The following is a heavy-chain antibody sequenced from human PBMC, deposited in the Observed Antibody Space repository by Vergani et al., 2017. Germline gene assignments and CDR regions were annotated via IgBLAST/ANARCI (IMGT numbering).Heavy chain of an antibody. CDR3: ARGYAIFTCYPYYYYGMDV. J-gene: IGHJ6*02. CDR2: IKQDGSEK. D-gene: IGHD3-9*01. Sequence: EVQLVESGGGLVQPGGSLRLSCAASGFTFSSYWMSWVRQAPGKGLEWVANIKQDGSEKYYVDSVKGRFTISRDNAKNSLYLQMNSLSAEDTAVYYCARGYAIFTCYPYYYYGMDVWGQGTMVTVSS. V-gene: IGHV3-7*01. CDR1: GFTFSSYW.